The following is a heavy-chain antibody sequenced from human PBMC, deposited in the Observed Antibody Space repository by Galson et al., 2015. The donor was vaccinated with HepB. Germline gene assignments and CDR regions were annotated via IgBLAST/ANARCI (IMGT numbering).Heavy chain of an antibody. CDR3: AGGPVAGLERGLQAHFDY. CDR2: IIPIFGTA. J-gene: IGHJ4*02. V-gene: IGHV1-69*13. Sequence: SVKVSCKVSGYTLTELSLHWVRQAPGQGLEWMGGIIPIFGTANYAQKFQGRVTITADESTSTAYMELSSLRSEDTAVYYCAGGPVAGLERGLQAHFDYWGQGTLVTVSS. D-gene: IGHD6-19*01. CDR1: GYTLTELS.